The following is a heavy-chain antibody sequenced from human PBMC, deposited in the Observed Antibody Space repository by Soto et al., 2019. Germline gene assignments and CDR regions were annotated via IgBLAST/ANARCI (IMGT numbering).Heavy chain of an antibody. CDR3: ARQEPKWYYYGMDV. J-gene: IGHJ6*02. CDR1: GGSISSSSYY. Sequence: SETLSLTCTVSGGSISSSSYYWGWIRQPPGKGLEWIGSIYYSGSTYYNPSLKSRVTISVDTSKNQFSLKLSSVTAADTAVYYCARQEPKWYYYGMDVWGQGTTVTVS. CDR2: IYYSGST. V-gene: IGHV4-39*01. D-gene: IGHD1-1*01.